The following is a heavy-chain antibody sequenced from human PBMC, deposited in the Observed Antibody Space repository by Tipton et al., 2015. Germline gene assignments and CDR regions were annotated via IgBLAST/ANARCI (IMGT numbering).Heavy chain of an antibody. D-gene: IGHD3-10*01. CDR2: ISHSGNT. CDR1: SDSINKYY. Sequence: TLSLTCTVSSDSINKYYWSWIRQPPGKGLEWIGSISHSGNTYYNPSLKSRVSISVDTSKNQFSLRLNSVTATDTAVYYCARELRGNSDSGSGDYWGQGTLVTVSS. CDR3: ARELRGNSDSGSGDY. J-gene: IGHJ4*02. V-gene: IGHV4-59*05.